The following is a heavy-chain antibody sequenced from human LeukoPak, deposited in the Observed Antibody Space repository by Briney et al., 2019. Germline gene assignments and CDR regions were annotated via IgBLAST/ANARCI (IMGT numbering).Heavy chain of an antibody. J-gene: IGHJ3*02. CDR3: AKPITGAPDAFDI. CDR2: IDPSDSYT. V-gene: IGHV5-10-1*01. CDR1: GYRFTSYW. D-gene: IGHD2-8*02. Sequence: GESLKISCKGSGYRFTSYWISWVRQMPGKGLEWMGRIDPSDSYTNYSPSFQGHVTISADKSISTAYLQWSSLKAPDTAMYFCAKPITGAPDAFDIWGQGTMVTVSS.